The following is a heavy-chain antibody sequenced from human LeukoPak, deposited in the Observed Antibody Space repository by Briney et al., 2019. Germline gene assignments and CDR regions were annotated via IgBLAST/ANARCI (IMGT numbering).Heavy chain of an antibody. CDR1: GGSISGGSYY. J-gene: IGHJ4*02. V-gene: IGHV4-61*01. D-gene: IGHD5-24*01. CDR2: IYYSGST. CDR3: ARSRDGYQNFDY. Sequence: SETLSLTCTVSGGSISGGSYYWSWIRQPPGKGLEWIGYIYYSGSTNYNPSLKSRVTISVDTSKNQFSLKLSSVTAADTAVYYCARSRDGYQNFDYWGQGTLVTVSS.